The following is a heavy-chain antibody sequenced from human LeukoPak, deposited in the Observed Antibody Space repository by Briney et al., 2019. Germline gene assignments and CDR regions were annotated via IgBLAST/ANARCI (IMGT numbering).Heavy chain of an antibody. CDR2: IYYSGST. V-gene: IGHV4-59*08. CDR3: ARHRGTTVTTRLWLDY. Sequence: SETLSLTCTVSGGSISSYYWSWIRQPPGKGLEWIGYIYYSGSTNYNPSLKSRVTISVDTSKNQFSLKLNSLTAADTAVYYCARHRGTTVTTRLWLDYWGQGFLVTVSS. D-gene: IGHD4-17*01. J-gene: IGHJ4*02. CDR1: GGSISSYY.